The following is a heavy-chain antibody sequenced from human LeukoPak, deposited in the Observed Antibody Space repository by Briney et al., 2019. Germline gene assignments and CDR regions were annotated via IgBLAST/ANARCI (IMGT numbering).Heavy chain of an antibody. J-gene: IGHJ3*02. V-gene: IGHV3-53*01. CDR1: GFTVSSNY. CDR3: ARVDVVTVGKNAFDI. D-gene: IGHD4-23*01. CDR2: TYTGGST. Sequence: PGGSLSLSCAASGFTVSSNYMSWVRQAPGKGREWVSVTYTGGSTNYADSVKGRFSISRDNSKNTLYLQMNSLRAEDTAVYYCARVDVVTVGKNAFDIWGQGTMVTVSS.